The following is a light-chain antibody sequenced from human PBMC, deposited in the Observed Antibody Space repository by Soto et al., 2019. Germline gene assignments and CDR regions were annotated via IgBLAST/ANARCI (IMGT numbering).Light chain of an antibody. CDR3: QHYDTPCT. CDR1: QGISSG. J-gene: IGKJ1*01. CDR2: DVS. V-gene: IGKV1-5*01. Sequence: DIQMTQSPSTLSASVGERVTITCRASQGISSGLALFQQNPGKAPKLLIYDVSSLESAVPSWFSGSGSGTEFTLTTRSLQPDDLATYYCQHYDTPCTFVQGTKVEI.